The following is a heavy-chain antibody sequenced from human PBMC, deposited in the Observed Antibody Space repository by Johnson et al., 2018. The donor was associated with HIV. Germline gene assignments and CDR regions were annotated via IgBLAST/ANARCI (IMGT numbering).Heavy chain of an antibody. D-gene: IGHD1-14*01. CDR1: GFTFDDYG. J-gene: IGHJ3*02. CDR3: AKEGRYGAFPLWFDI. Sequence: VQLVESGGGVVRPGGSLRLSCATSGFTFDDYGMSWVRQAPGKGLEWVSAISGSGGSTYYADSVKGRFTISRDNSKNTLYLQMNSLRAEDTAVYYCAKEGRYGAFPLWFDIWGQGTMVTVSS. CDR2: ISGSGGST. V-gene: IGHV3-23*04.